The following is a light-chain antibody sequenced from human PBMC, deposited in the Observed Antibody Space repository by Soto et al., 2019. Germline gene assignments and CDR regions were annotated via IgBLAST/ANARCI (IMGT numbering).Light chain of an antibody. CDR1: QGISSW. CDR3: QQANSFPLT. CDR2: GAS. Sequence: DIQMTQSPSSVSASVGDRVTITCRASQGISSWLVWYQQKPGKAPKVLIYGASTLESGVPSRFSGSGSGTDFTLTLNSLQPEDFATYICQQANSFPLTFGGGTRVEIK. J-gene: IGKJ4*01. V-gene: IGKV1-12*01.